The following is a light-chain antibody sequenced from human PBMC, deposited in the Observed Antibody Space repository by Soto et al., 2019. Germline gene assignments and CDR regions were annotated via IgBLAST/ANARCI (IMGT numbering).Light chain of an antibody. CDR1: QGIGND. J-gene: IGKJ1*01. CDR3: QQYGTYLWT. Sequence: DIQMTQSPSSLSASVGDRVTITCRASQGIGNDLGWYQQKPGKAPQRLIFGTSNLQSGVPSRFSGSGSGTEFTLTISSLQPEDFATYYCQQYGTYLWTFGQGTRVEIK. V-gene: IGKV1-17*01. CDR2: GTS.